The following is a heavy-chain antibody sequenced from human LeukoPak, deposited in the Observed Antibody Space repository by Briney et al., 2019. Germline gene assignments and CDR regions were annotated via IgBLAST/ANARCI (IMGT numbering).Heavy chain of an antibody. Sequence: SETLSLTCTVSGGSISSCSYYWGWIRQPPGKGLEWIGSIYYSGSTYYNPSLKSRVTISVDTSKNQFSLKLSSVTAADTAVYYCARREVWFGEPVGFFDYWGQGTLVTVSS. J-gene: IGHJ4*02. CDR2: IYYSGST. CDR3: ARREVWFGEPVGFFDY. CDR1: GGSISSCSYY. V-gene: IGHV4-39*01. D-gene: IGHD3-10*01.